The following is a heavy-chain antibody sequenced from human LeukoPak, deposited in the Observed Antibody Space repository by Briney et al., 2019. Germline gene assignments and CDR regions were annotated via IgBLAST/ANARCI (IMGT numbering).Heavy chain of an antibody. V-gene: IGHV1-2*02. Sequence: ASVKVSCKASGYTFTGYYMHWVRQAPGQGLEWMGWINPNSGGTNYAQKFQGRVTMARDTSISTAYMELSRLRSDDTAVYCCAREIPANYYDSSDYYDYWGQGTLVTVSS. D-gene: IGHD3-22*01. CDR3: AREIPANYYDSSDYYDY. J-gene: IGHJ4*02. CDR1: GYTFTGYY. CDR2: INPNSGGT.